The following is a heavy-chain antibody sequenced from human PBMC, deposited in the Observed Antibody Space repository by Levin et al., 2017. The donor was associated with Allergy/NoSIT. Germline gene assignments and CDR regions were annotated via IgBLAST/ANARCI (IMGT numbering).Heavy chain of an antibody. CDR2: ISWDGSTT. J-gene: IGHJ6*02. V-gene: IGHV3-43*01. CDR3: AKATTETSFYYYGMDV. Sequence: PGGSLRLSCAASGFTFDEYTMHWVRQAAGKGLEWVSLISWDGSTTYYADSVKGRFTISRDNSKNSLYLQMNSLRPEDTALYYCAKATTETSFYYYGMDVWGQGTTVTVSS. D-gene: IGHD4-17*01. CDR1: GFTFDEYT.